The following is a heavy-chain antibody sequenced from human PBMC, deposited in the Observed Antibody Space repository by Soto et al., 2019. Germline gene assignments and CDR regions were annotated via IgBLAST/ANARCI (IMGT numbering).Heavy chain of an antibody. CDR1: GGTFSSYT. CDR2: IIPILGIA. D-gene: IGHD2-15*01. J-gene: IGHJ4*02. Sequence: QVQLGQSGAEVKKPGSSVKVSCKASGGTFSSYTISWVRQAPGQGLEWMGRIIPILGIANYEQKFQGRVTITADKSTSTAYMELSRLRSEDTAVYYCARDLMECSGGSCYYTTNDYWGQGTLVTVSS. V-gene: IGHV1-69*08. CDR3: ARDLMECSGGSCYYTTNDY.